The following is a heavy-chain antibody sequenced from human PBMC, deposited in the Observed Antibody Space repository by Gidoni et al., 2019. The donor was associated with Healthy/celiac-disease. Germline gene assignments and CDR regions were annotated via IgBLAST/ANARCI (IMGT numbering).Heavy chain of an antibody. CDR2: IYYSGST. CDR1: GGSISSSSYY. J-gene: IGHJ4*02. D-gene: IGHD3-22*01. V-gene: IGHV4-39*01. CDR3: ARLCDYYDSSGYNSPFDY. Sequence: QLQLQESGPGLVKPSETLSLTCTVSGGSISSSSYYWGWIRQPPGKGLEWIGSIYYSGSTYYNPSLKSRVTISVDTSKNQFSLKLSSVTAADTAVYYCARLCDYYDSSGYNSPFDYWGQGTLVTVSS.